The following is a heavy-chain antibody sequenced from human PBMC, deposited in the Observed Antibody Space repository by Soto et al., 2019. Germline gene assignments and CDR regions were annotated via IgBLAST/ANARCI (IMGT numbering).Heavy chain of an antibody. J-gene: IGHJ6*02. V-gene: IGHV3-30-3*01. CDR1: VFTFSSYA. D-gene: IGHD3-10*01. Sequence: GSLRLSCAASVFTFSSYAMHWVRQAPGKGLEWVAVISYDGSNKYYADSVKGRFTISRDNSKNTLYLQMNSLRAEDTAVYYCARALLSYGSGPTGVWGQGTTVTVSS. CDR3: ARALLSYGSGPTGV. CDR2: ISYDGSNK.